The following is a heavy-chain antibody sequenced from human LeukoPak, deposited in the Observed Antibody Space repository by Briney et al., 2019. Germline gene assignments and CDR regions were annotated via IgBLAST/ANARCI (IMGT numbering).Heavy chain of an antibody. V-gene: IGHV1-18*01. CDR3: ARSPPIKKYYYGSGSYYYYGMDV. J-gene: IGHJ6*02. CDR1: GYTFTSYG. D-gene: IGHD3-10*01. Sequence: ASVKVSCKASGYTFTSYGISWVRQAPGQGLEWMGWISAYNGNTNYAQKLQGRVTMTTDTSTSTAYMELRSLRSDDTAVYYCARSPPIKKYYYGSGSYYYYGMDVWGQGTTVTVSS. CDR2: ISAYNGNT.